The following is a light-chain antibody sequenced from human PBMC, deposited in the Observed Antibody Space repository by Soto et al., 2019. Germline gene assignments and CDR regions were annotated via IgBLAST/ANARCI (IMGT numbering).Light chain of an antibody. CDR3: CSYAGSSTSAV. V-gene: IGLV2-23*02. CDR2: EVS. Sequence: QSVLTQPASVSGSPGQSITISCTGTSSDVGSYSLVSWYQQHPGKAPKLMIYEVSKRPSGVSNRFSGSKSGNTASLTISGLQAEDEADYYCCSYAGSSTSAVFGGGTQLTVL. J-gene: IGLJ7*01. CDR1: SSDVGSYSL.